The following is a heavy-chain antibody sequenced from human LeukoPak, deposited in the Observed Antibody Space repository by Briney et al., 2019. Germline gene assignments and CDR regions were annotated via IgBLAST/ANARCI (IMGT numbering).Heavy chain of an antibody. CDR3: ARGALHVFDY. CDR2: ISTSGSTT. J-gene: IGHJ4*02. D-gene: IGHD3-10*02. V-gene: IGHV3-48*03. CDR1: GFTLSDYE. Sequence: GGSLRLSCAASGFTLSDYEINWVRQAPGKGLEWVSCISTSGSTTYYADSVKGRFTISRDNAKNSLFLQMNTLTAEDTAVYYCARGALHVFDYWGQGTPVTVSS.